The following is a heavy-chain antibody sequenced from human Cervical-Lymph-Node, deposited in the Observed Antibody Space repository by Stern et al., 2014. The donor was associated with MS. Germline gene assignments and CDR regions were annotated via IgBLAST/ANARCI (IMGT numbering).Heavy chain of an antibody. J-gene: IGHJ4*02. CDR3: ARQRYFDY. Sequence: VQLVQSGPEVKRPGESLKISCQASGYTFTSYWIGWVRQMPGKGLEWIAIIFPGGSDIRYSPSLHGQVTISADKSSTHAYLQWNNLKASDTAIYYCARQRYFDYWGQGTLVTVSS. CDR1: GYTFTSYW. V-gene: IGHV5-51*01. CDR2: IFPGGSDI.